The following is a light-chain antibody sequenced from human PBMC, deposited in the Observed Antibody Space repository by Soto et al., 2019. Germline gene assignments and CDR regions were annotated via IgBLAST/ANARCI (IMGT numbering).Light chain of an antibody. Sequence: QSVLTQPPSVSGAPGQRVTISCTGSSSNIGAGYHVHWYQQLPGAAPKLLIFGDSNRPSGVPDRFSGSKSGTSASLTISGLQAEDEADYYCSSYTSSSSLDVFGTGTKVTVL. CDR2: GDS. CDR1: SSNIGAGYH. J-gene: IGLJ1*01. V-gene: IGLV1-40*01. CDR3: SSYTSSSSLDV.